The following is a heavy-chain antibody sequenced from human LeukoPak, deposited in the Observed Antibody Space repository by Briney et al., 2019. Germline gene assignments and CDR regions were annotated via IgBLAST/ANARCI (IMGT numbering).Heavy chain of an antibody. CDR1: GFTFSSYS. D-gene: IGHD2-2*01. CDR2: ISSSSSYI. CDR3: ARDGGYCSSTSCRLYYYYGMDV. Sequence: GGSLRLSCAASGFTFSSYSMNWVRQAPGKGLERVSSISSSSSYIYYADSVKGRFTISRDNAKNSLYLQMNSLRAEDTAVYYCARDGGYCSSTSCRLYYYYGMDVWGQGTTVTVSS. V-gene: IGHV3-21*01. J-gene: IGHJ6*02.